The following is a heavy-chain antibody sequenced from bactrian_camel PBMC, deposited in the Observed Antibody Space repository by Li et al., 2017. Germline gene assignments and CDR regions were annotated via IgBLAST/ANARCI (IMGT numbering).Heavy chain of an antibody. CDR2: INNGGRGT. Sequence: HVQLVESGGGSVQPGGSLRLACTVSGYSGSNYCGAWFRQAPGKGLEWVSAINNGGRGTYYSDSVKGRFTISRDNAKSTVYLQLNSLKTEDTAMYYCANGVRPFMSWYYGMDSWGNGTQVTVS. J-gene: IGHJ7*01. D-gene: IGHD1*01. CDR1: GYSGSNYC. V-gene: IGHV3S1*01.